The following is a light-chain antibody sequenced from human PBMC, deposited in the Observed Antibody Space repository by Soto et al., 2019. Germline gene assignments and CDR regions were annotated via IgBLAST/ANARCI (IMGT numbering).Light chain of an antibody. V-gene: IGKV1-12*01. CDR1: QGVSNW. CDR3: QHGYVAPYT. CDR2: AAS. Sequence: DIQMTQSPSSVSASVGDRVTITCRASQGVSNWLARCQQKPGKAPNLLISAASSLQSGAPSTFSGSGSGTDFTLTISGLQPEDLASYYCQHGYVAPYTFGQGTKVDI. J-gene: IGKJ2*01.